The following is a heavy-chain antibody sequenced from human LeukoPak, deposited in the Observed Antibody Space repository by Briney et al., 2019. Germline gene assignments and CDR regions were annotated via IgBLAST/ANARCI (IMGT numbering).Heavy chain of an antibody. J-gene: IGHJ4*02. D-gene: IGHD3-3*01. V-gene: IGHV1-2*02. CDR1: GCTFTGYY. CDR3: ARDSDFWSGSEYYFDY. CDR2: INPNSGGT. Sequence: ASVKVSCKASGCTFTGYYMHWVRQAPGQGLEWMGWINPNSGGTNYAQKFQGRVTMTRDTSISTAYMELSRLRSDDTAVYYCARDSDFWSGSEYYFDYWGQGTLVTVSS.